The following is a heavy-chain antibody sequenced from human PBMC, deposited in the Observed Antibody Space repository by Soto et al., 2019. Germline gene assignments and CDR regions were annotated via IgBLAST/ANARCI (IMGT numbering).Heavy chain of an antibody. CDR2: IVVGSGNT. D-gene: IGHD3-3*01. V-gene: IGHV1-58*01. CDR3: ARGHYDFWSGYFATIDY. Sequence: SVKVSCKASGFTFTSPAVQWVRQARGQSLEWIGWIVVGSGNTNYAQKFQERVTVSADTSKNQFSLKLSSVTAADTAVYYCARGHYDFWSGYFATIDYWGQGTLVTVSS. CDR1: GFTFTSPA. J-gene: IGHJ4*02.